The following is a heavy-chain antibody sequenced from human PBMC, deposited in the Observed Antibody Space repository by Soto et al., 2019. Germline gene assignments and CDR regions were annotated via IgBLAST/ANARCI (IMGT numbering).Heavy chain of an antibody. CDR2: INQDGSAT. CDR1: VFTFISYW. V-gene: IGHV3-74*01. CDR3: GRGGSDSDMGPGY. D-gene: IGHD5-18*01. J-gene: IGHJ4*02. Sequence: HPGGCLRLACASFVFTFISYWKHWVRQGPGKGMVRVSRINQDGSATNYAASVKGRFTISRDKDKNTLHLQMNRLRAEDTAVFYCGRGGSDSDMGPGYWGQGTLFTVSS.